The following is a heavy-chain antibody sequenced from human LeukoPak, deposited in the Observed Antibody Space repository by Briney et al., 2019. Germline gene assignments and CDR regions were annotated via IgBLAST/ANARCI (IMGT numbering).Heavy chain of an antibody. D-gene: IGHD1-26*01. CDR2: IYYSGST. CDR3: ARLSGSYRDDAFDI. Sequence: PSETLSLTCTVSGGSVSSGSYYWSWIRQPPGKGLEWIGYIYYSGSTNYNPSLKSRVTISVDTSKNQFSLKLSSVTAADTAVYYCARLSGSYRDDAFDIWGQGTMVTVSS. J-gene: IGHJ3*02. V-gene: IGHV4-61*01. CDR1: GGSVSSGSYY.